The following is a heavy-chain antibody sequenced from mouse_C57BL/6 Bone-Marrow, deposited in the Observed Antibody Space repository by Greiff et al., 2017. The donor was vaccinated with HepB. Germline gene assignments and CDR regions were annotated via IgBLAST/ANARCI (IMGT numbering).Heavy chain of an antibody. CDR2: INPNNGGT. CDR3: ARTGDSAPYAMDY. CDR1: GYTFTDYY. J-gene: IGHJ4*01. Sequence: VQLQQSGPELVKPGASVKISCKASGYTFTDYYMNWVKQSHGKSLEWIGDINPNNGGTSYNQKFKGKATLTVDKSSSTAYMELRSLTSEDSAVYYCARTGDSAPYAMDYWGQGTSVTVSS. V-gene: IGHV1-26*01.